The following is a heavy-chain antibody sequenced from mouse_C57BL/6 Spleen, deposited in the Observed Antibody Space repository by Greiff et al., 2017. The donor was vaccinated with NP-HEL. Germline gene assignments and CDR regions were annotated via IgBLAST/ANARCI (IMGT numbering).Heavy chain of an antibody. CDR1: GFSFNTYA. D-gene: IGHD2-14*01. J-gene: IGHJ2*01. CDR3: VRQGGTTDCFDY. Sequence: EVQLVESGGGLVQPKGSLKLSCAASGFSFNTYAMHWVRQAPGKGLEWVARIRSKSNNYATYYADSVKDRFTISRDDSESMLYLQMNNLKTEDTAMYYCVRQGGTTDCFDYWGQGTTLTVSS. CDR2: IRSKSNNYAT. V-gene: IGHV10-1*01.